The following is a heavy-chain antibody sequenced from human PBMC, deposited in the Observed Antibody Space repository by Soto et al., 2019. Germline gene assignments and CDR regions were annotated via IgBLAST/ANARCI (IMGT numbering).Heavy chain of an antibody. CDR2: MYNTGST. CDR1: GGTISRYY. D-gene: IGHD2-21*02. V-gene: IGHV4-59*01. J-gene: IGHJ6*02. Sequence: QVQLQESGPGLVKPSETLSLTCTVSGGTISRYYWSWIRQPPGKGLEWIGYMYNTGSTVYNPSFTSRATTPVDTSKHQFSLKLNSVTAADTAVYYCARDLWGYCGTDCYPLDVWGQGTTVTVSS. CDR3: ARDLWGYCGTDCYPLDV.